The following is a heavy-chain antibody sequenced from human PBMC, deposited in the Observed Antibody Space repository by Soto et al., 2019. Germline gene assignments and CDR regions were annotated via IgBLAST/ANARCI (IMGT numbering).Heavy chain of an antibody. CDR1: GDSISSGEYY. J-gene: IGHJ3*01. CDR2: VFYKGNT. D-gene: IGHD3-22*01. V-gene: IGHV4-30-4*01. Sequence: QVHLQESGPGLVKPSQTLSLTCTVSGDSISSGEYYWAWIRQPPGKGLEWIGYVFYKGNTYYNQSLKSRLSIDVDTAKSQFSLRLSSVTAADTAVYYCARRYYFDSSGYADALDVWGQGTNVIVSS. CDR3: ARRYYFDSSGYADALDV.